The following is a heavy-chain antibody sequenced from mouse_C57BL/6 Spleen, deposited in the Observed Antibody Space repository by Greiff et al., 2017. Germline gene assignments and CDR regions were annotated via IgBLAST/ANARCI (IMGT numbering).Heavy chain of an antibody. CDR1: GYSFTSYS. CDR2: IFPGGGNT. CDR3: ARDYFDY. J-gene: IGHJ2*01. Sequence: QVQLQQSGPELVKPGASVKISCTASGYSFTSYSIHWVKQRPGQGLEWIGWIFPGGGNTKYNEKFKGKATLTAVTSSSTAYMQLSSLTSEDSAVYYCARDYFDYWGQGTTRTVSS. V-gene: IGHV1-66*01.